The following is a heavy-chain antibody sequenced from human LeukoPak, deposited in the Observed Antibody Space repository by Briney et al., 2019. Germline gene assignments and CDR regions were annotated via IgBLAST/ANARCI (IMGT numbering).Heavy chain of an antibody. Sequence: GGSLRLSCAASGFTFSRYWMHWVRQAPGKGLVWVSRINTDGRTITYADSVKGRFTISRDNAKNTLYLQMNSLRAEDTAVYYCARDPPGAVAGVGTGSLWPLFDYWGQGTLVTVSS. CDR1: GFTFSRYW. V-gene: IGHV3-74*01. J-gene: IGHJ4*02. CDR2: INTDGRTI. D-gene: IGHD6-19*01. CDR3: ARDPPGAVAGVGTGSLWPLFDY.